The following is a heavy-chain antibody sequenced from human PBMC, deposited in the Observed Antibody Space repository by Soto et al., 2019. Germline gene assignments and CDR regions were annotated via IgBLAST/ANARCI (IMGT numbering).Heavy chain of an antibody. CDR3: ARDRGTQAGGYSGYDTYYYGMDV. V-gene: IGHV4-30-4*01. Sequence: TSETLSLTCTVSGGSISSGDYYWSWIRQPPGKGLEWIGYIYYSGSTYYNPSLKSRVTISVDTSKNQFSLKLSSVTAADTAVYYCARDRGTQAGGYSGYDTYYYGMDVWGQGTTVTVSS. CDR1: GGSISSGDYY. CDR2: IYYSGST. J-gene: IGHJ6*02. D-gene: IGHD5-12*01.